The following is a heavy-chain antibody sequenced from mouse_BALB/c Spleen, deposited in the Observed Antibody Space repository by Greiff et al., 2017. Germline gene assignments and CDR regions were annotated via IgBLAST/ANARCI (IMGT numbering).Heavy chain of an antibody. V-gene: IGHV1-9*01. CDR2: ILPGSGST. Sequence: VQLQQSGAELMKPGASVKISCKATGYTFSSYWIEWVKQRPGHGLEWIGEILPGSGSTNYNEKFKGKATFTADTSSNTAYMQLSSLTSDDSAVYFCARYGFRYAMDYWGQGTSVTVSS. J-gene: IGHJ4*01. CDR3: ARYGFRYAMDY. D-gene: IGHD1-1*01. CDR1: GYTFSSYW.